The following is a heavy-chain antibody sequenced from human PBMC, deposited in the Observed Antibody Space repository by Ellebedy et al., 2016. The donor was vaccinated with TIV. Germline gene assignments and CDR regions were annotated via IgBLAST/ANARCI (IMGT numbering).Heavy chain of an antibody. CDR2: ISSSSSYI. J-gene: IGHJ4*02. CDR1: GYTFSRYS. Sequence: GESLKISCAASGYTFSRYSMNWVRQAPGKGLEWVSSISSSSSYIYYADSVKGRFTTSRDDSKNTLYLQMNSLRVEDTAIYYCVKELVSRSSLSFDYWGQGTLATVSS. D-gene: IGHD6-13*01. CDR3: VKELVSRSSLSFDY. V-gene: IGHV3-21*04.